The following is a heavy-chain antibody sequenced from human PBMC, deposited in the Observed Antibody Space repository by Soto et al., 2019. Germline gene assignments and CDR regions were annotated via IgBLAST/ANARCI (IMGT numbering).Heavy chain of an antibody. CDR2: ISYDGSNK. CDR1: GFTFSSYG. J-gene: IGHJ3*02. V-gene: IGHV3-30*18. CDR3: AKVSRLVTSEGAFDI. D-gene: IGHD2-2*01. Sequence: QVQLVESGGGVVQPGRSLRLSCAASGFTFSSYGMHWVRQAPGKGLEWVAVISYDGSNKYYADSVKGRFTISRDNSKNTLYLQMNSLRAEDTAVYYCAKVSRLVTSEGAFDIWGQGTMVTVSS.